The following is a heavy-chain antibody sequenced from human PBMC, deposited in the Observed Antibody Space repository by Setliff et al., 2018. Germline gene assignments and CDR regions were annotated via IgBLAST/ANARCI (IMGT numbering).Heavy chain of an antibody. D-gene: IGHD4-4*01. CDR3: ASWGTVTLFDY. CDR2: TYYSGST. V-gene: IGHV4-39*01. J-gene: IGHJ4*02. Sequence: SETLSLTCTVSGGSISSSSYYWGWIRQPPGKGLEWIGSTYYSGSTYYNPSLKSRVTISVDTSKNQFSLKLSSVTAADTAVYYCASWGTVTLFDYWGQGTLVTVSS. CDR1: GGSISSSSYY.